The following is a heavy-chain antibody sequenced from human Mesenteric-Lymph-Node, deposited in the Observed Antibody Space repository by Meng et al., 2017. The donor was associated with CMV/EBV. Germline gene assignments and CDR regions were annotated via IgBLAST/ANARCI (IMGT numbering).Heavy chain of an antibody. D-gene: IGHD3-10*01. CDR2: IIPIFGTA. CDR1: GGTFSSYA. CDR3: ARSMTYYYGSGSFRAEPYYFDY. J-gene: IGHJ4*02. Sequence: SVKVSCKASGGTFSSYAISWVRQAPGQGLEWMGGIIPIFGTANYAQKFQGRVTITTDESTSTAYMELSRLRSDDTAVYYCARSMTYYYGSGSFRAEPYYFDYWGQGTLVTVSS. V-gene: IGHV1-69*05.